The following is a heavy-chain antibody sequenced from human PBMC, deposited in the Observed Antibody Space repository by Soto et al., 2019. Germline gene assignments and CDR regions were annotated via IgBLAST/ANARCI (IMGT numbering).Heavy chain of an antibody. J-gene: IGHJ6*02. CDR2: IYYSGST. CDR3: ARDSFWSGYADYYGRDV. CDR1: RGSISSGGYY. D-gene: IGHD3-3*01. Sequence: TSETLSLTCTVSRGSISSGGYYWSWIRQHPGKGLEWIGYIYYSGSTYYNPSLKSRVTISTDTSKNQFSLKLSSVTAADTAVYYCARDSFWSGYADYYGRDVWRQGTTVTAAS. V-gene: IGHV4-31*03.